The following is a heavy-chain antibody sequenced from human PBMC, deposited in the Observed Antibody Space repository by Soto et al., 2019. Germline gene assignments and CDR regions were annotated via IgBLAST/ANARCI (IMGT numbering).Heavy chain of an antibody. J-gene: IGHJ4*02. CDR1: GYTFTSYA. D-gene: IGHD2-8*01. CDR2: INAGNGNT. V-gene: IGHV1-3*01. Sequence: ASVKVSCKASGYTFTSYAMHWVRQAPGQRLEWMGWINAGNGNTKYSQKFQGRVTITRDTSASTAYMELSSLRSEDTAVYYCARGLNGHLHLFDYWGQGTPVTVSS. CDR3: ARGLNGHLHLFDY.